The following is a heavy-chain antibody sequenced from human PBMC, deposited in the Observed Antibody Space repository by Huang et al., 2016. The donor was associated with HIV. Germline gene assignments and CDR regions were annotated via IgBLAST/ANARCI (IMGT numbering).Heavy chain of an antibody. Sequence: QVQLVQSGAEVKKPGASVKVSCKVSGYTLTELSMHWVRQAPGKGREGGGCFDPEEGETIYAKKCQGRGTMTEDTSTDTAYMELSSLRSEDTAVYYCATVYRRFRNHDSGDYYFDYWDQGTLVTVSS. V-gene: IGHV1-24*01. J-gene: IGHJ4*02. CDR2: FDPEEGET. CDR1: GYTLTELS. CDR3: ATVYRRFRNHDSGDYYFDY. D-gene: IGHD3-22*01.